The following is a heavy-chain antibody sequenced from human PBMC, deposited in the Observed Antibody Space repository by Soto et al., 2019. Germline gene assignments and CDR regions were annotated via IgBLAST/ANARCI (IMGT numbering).Heavy chain of an antibody. Sequence: SETLSLTCSVSGFAVSRGYYWSWVRQPPGKGLEWIGSIYPSVSSYHNPSLETRVRLSIDTSKNQFTLNLTSVTAADTALYYCAREKVGTTFFDNWGQGIQVTVSS. CDR2: IYPSVSS. V-gene: IGHV4-38-2*02. J-gene: IGHJ4*02. CDR1: GFAVSRGYY. CDR3: AREKVGTTFFDN. D-gene: IGHD1-1*01.